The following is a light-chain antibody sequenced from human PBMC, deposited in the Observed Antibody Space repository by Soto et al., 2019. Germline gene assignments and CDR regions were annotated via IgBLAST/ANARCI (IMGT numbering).Light chain of an antibody. V-gene: IGKV3-20*01. CDR1: QSVSSSY. CDR2: GAS. CDR3: QQYGSSPLFT. Sequence: EIVLTQSPGTLSLSPGERATLSCRASQSVSSSYLAWYQQKPGQAPRLLIYGASSTATGIPDRFSGSGSGTAFTLTISSLEPEDFAVYYCQQYGSSPLFTFGPGTKVDIK. J-gene: IGKJ3*01.